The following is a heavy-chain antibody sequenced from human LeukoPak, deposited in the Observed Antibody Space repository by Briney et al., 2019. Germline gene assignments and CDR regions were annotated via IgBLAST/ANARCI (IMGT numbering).Heavy chain of an antibody. CDR2: ISSKRNNYAT. CDR3: SRLEDTSPIEVALDI. D-gene: IGHD2-2*01. Sequence: GGSLKLSCAGSGFTLSGSVIHWVRQAAGKGLEWVGRISSKRNNYATAYAASVKGRFTISRDDSKNTVYLHMDSLKTEDTALYYCSRLEDTSPIEVALDIWGQGTVVTGSS. CDR1: GFTLSGSV. J-gene: IGHJ3*02. V-gene: IGHV3-73*01.